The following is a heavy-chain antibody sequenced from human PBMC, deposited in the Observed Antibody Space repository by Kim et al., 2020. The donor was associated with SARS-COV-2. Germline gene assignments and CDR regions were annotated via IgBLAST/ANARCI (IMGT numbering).Heavy chain of an antibody. J-gene: IGHJ6*02. V-gene: IGHV4-39*01. CDR3: ARQLENSSGWYLLRYYGMDV. D-gene: IGHD6-19*01. Sequence: SETLSLTCTVSGGSISSSSYYWGWIRQPPGKGLEWIGSIYYSGSTYYNPSLKSRVTISVDTSKNQFSLKLSSVTAADTAVYYCARQLENSSGWYLLRYYGMDVWGQGTTVTVSS. CDR2: IYYSGST. CDR1: GGSISSSSYY.